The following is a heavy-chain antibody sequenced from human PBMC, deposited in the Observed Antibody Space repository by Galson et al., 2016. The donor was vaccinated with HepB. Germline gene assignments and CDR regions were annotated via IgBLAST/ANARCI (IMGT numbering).Heavy chain of an antibody. V-gene: IGHV3-33*08. Sequence: SLRLSCAASGLSFSSHDMHWVRQVPVKGLEWVAVIHYDGIATFYADSVKGRFTISRDTSTNTLYLQMNSLTAEDTAVYYCARGAWYGSTETGYWDQGTLVTVSS. CDR1: GLSFSSHD. CDR3: ARGAWYGSTETGY. D-gene: IGHD3-10*01. CDR2: IHYDGIAT. J-gene: IGHJ4*02.